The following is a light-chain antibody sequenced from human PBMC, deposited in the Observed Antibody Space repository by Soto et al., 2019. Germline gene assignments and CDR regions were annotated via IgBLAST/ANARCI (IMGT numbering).Light chain of an antibody. CDR2: RNN. J-gene: IGLJ1*01. Sequence: QSVLTQPPSASGTPGQRVTISCSGSSSNIGSNYVYWYQQLPGTAPKLLIYRNNQRPSGVPDRFSGSRSGTSASLAISGPRSEVEADYYCAAWDDSLSGDYVFGTGTKVT. CDR1: SSNIGSNY. V-gene: IGLV1-47*01. CDR3: AAWDDSLSGDYV.